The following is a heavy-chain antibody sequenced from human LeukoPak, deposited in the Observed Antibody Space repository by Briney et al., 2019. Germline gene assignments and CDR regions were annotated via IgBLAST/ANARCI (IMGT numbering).Heavy chain of an antibody. Sequence: GSLRLSCAASGFTFSSYDMHWVRQAPGKGLEWVAVISYDGSNKYYADSVKGRFTISRDNSKNTLYLQMNSLRAEDTAVYYCAKDGASIAVAGYFDYWGQGTLVTVSS. V-gene: IGHV3-30*18. CDR1: GFTFSSYD. CDR3: AKDGASIAVAGYFDY. D-gene: IGHD6-19*01. CDR2: ISYDGSNK. J-gene: IGHJ4*02.